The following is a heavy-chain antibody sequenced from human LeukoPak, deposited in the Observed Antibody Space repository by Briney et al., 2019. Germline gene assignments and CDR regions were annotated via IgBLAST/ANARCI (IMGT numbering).Heavy chain of an antibody. V-gene: IGHV6-1*01. D-gene: IGHD3-10*01. J-gene: IGHJ4*02. CDR1: GDSLSNNNVA. CDR3: ARGSHSSFDY. Sequence: PSQTLSLTCAISGDSLSNNNVAWNWIRQSPSRGLEWLGRTYYRPNFNTDYAVSVKSRIAINSDTSKNQFSLQLNSVTPEDTGVYYCARGSHSSFDYWGQGTLVTVSS. CDR2: TYYRPNFNT.